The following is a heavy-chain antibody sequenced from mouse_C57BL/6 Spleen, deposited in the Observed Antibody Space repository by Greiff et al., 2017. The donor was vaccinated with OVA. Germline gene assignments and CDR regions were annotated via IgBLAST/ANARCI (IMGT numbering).Heavy chain of an antibody. Sequence: EVKLMESGPGLAKPSQTLSLTCSVTGYSITSYYWNWIRKFPGNKLEYMGYISYSGSTYYNPSPKSRISITRDTSKNQYYLQLNSVTTEDTATYYCSRFSYGSSYGWYFGVWGTGTTVTVSS. CDR2: ISYSGST. CDR1: GYSITSYY. CDR3: SRFSYGSSYGWYFGV. V-gene: IGHV3-8*01. D-gene: IGHD1-1*01. J-gene: IGHJ1*03.